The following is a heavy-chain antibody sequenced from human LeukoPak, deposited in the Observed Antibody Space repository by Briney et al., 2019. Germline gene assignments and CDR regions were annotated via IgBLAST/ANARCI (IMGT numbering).Heavy chain of an antibody. V-gene: IGHV3-53*01. CDR1: GFTVSTNY. Sequence: GGSLTLSCAASGFTVSTNYMTWVRQAPGKGLEWVTVTHSADTTYYADSVKGRFIVSRDSSKNTLYLQMNSLRAEDTAVYYCARGGTYYDYWGQGTLVTVST. CDR3: ARGGTYYDY. CDR2: THSADTT. D-gene: IGHD1-26*01. J-gene: IGHJ4*02.